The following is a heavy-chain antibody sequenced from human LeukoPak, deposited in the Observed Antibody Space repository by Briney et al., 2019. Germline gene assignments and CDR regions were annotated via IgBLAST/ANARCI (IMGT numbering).Heavy chain of an antibody. V-gene: IGHV1-46*01. CDR2: GTPSSGSA. D-gene: IGHD6-19*01. CDR3: PRGFYSSGWYEDFQH. J-gene: IGHJ1*01. CDR1: GYTLTGYY. Sequence: GASVKFSCKAYGYTLTGYYIHWVRQAPGQGLEWVGVGTPSSGSARYAQKSQGIVTMTTDTATSTVQMELRRLRSDDTAVYYCPRGFYSSGWYEDFQHWGQGTLVTVSS.